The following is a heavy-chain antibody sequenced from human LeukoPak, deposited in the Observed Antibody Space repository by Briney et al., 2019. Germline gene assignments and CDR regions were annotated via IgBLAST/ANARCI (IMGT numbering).Heavy chain of an antibody. CDR1: GFTFSSHS. V-gene: IGHV3-48*01. J-gene: IGHJ4*02. CDR3: ARSREDTAMEVFDY. CDR2: ISSSSSTI. D-gene: IGHD5-18*01. Sequence: GGSLRLSCAASGFTFSSHSMNWVRQAPGKGLEWVSYISSSSSTIYYADSVKGRFTISRDNAKNSLYLQMNSLRAEDTAVYYCARSREDTAMEVFDYWGQGTLVTVSS.